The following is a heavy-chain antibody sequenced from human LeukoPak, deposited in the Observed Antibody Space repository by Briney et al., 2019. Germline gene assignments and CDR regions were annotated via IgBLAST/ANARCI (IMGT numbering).Heavy chain of an antibody. V-gene: IGHV1-2*07. Sequence: ASVKVSCKTSGYTFTRYYMHWVRQARGQGREGMGWIDPNSGDTKYVAPFQGSVPIPRDTSFSTAYIALSSLRSDATAMYYCARAMTSWFLLDLYYCGQGNLVTVSS. J-gene: IGHJ4*02. D-gene: IGHD3-22*01. CDR3: ARAMTSWFLLDLYY. CDR2: IDPNSGDT. CDR1: GYTFTRYY.